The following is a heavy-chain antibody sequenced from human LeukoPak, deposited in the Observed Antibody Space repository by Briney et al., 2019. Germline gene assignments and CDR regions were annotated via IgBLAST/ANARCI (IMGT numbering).Heavy chain of an antibody. J-gene: IGHJ4*02. Sequence: GGSLRLSCAASGFTFSSYSMNWVRQAPGKGLEWVSSISSSSSYIYYADSVKGRFTISRDNAKNSLYLQMNSLRAEDTAVYYCARDSTYYYDSSGYPPDYWGQGTLVTVSS. V-gene: IGHV3-21*01. CDR3: ARDSTYYYDSSGYPPDY. CDR1: GFTFSSYS. CDR2: ISSSSSYI. D-gene: IGHD3-22*01.